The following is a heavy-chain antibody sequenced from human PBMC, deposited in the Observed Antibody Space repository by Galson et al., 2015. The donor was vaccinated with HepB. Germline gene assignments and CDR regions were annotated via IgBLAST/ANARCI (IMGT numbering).Heavy chain of an antibody. CDR1: GYTFTSYA. Sequence: SVKVSCRASGYTFTSYAMNWVRQAPGQGLEWMGWIDTNTGNPTYAQGFTGRFVFSLDTSVSTAYLQISSLRAEDTAVYYCARVQWLERGMDAFDIWGQGTMVTVSS. J-gene: IGHJ3*02. CDR3: ARVQWLERGMDAFDI. D-gene: IGHD6-19*01. V-gene: IGHV7-4-1*02. CDR2: IDTNTGNP.